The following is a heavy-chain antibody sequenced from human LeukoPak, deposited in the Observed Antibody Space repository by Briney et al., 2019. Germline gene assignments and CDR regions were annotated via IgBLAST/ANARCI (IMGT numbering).Heavy chain of an antibody. CDR2: ISSSSSYI. D-gene: IGHD6-6*01. CDR1: GLTFSSYW. J-gene: IGHJ4*02. Sequence: GGSLRLSCAASGLTFSSYWMHWVRQAPGKGLEWVSSISSSSSYIYYADSVKGRFTISRDNAKNSLYLQMNSLRAEDTAVYYCARDTAARRPFDYWGQGTLVTVSS. CDR3: ARDTAARRPFDY. V-gene: IGHV3-21*01.